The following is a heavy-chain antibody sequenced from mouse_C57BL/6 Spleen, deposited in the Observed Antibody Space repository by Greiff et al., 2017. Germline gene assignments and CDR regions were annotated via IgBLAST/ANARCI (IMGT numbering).Heavy chain of an antibody. J-gene: IGHJ1*03. Sequence: VQLVESGPGLVAPSQSLSITCTVSGFSLTSYAISWVRQPPGKGLEWLGVIWTGGGTNYNSALKSRLSISKDNSKSQVFLKMNSLQTDDTARYYCARNSLAYYSNYEDWYFDVWGTGTTVTVSS. D-gene: IGHD2-5*01. V-gene: IGHV2-9-1*01. CDR2: IWTGGGT. CDR1: GFSLTSYA. CDR3: ARNSLAYYSNYEDWYFDV.